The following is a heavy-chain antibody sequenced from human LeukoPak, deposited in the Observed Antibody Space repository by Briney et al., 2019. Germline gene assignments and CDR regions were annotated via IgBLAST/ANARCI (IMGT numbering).Heavy chain of an antibody. V-gene: IGHV3-23*01. D-gene: IGHD6-13*01. CDR3: ATGEQQLVLGSYYFYHGMDV. J-gene: IGHJ6*02. CDR2: ISGSDGSP. Sequence: GGSLRLSCAASGFTFSSYAMSGGRQAPGKGLEWISAISGSDGSPYYAASVKGRFTSSRDNSKNTPYLEMSSLRAEDTAVYYCATGEQQLVLGSYYFYHGMDVWGQGTTVTVSS. CDR1: GFTFSSYA.